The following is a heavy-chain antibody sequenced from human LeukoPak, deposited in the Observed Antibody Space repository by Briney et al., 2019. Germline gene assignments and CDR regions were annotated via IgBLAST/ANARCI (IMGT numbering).Heavy chain of an antibody. CDR2: INAGNGNT. CDR3: ARQYSSSWYDY. CDR1: GYTFTSYA. J-gene: IGHJ4*02. D-gene: IGHD6-13*01. Sequence: ASVKVSCKASGYTFTSYAMHWVRQAPGQRLEWMGWINAGNGNTKYSQKFQGRVTITRDTSASTAYMELSSLRSEDTAVYCCARQYSSSWYDYWGQGTLVTVSS. V-gene: IGHV1-3*01.